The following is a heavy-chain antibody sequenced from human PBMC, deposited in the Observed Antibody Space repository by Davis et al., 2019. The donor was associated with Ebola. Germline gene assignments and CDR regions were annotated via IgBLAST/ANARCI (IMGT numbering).Heavy chain of an antibody. D-gene: IGHD6-6*01. CDR3: ARDNGGSSTHYYYYNYGMDV. CDR1: GYTFTSYG. CDR2: ISAYNGNT. V-gene: IGHV1-18*01. J-gene: IGHJ6*02. Sequence: AASVKVSCKASGYTFTSYGISWVRQAPGQGLEWMGWISAYNGNTNYAQKLQGRVTMTTDTSTSTAYMELRSLRSDDTAVYYCARDNGGSSTHYYYYNYGMDVWGQGTTVTVSS.